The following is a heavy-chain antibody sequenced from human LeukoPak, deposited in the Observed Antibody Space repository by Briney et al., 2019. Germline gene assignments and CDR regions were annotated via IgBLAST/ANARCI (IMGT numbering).Heavy chain of an antibody. CDR3: AKWPEGAMDYFDY. V-gene: IGHV3-23*01. CDR1: GFSFSSYA. Sequence: GGSLRLSCAASGFSFSSYAMTWARQAPVKGLDWVSAISGDGTRTYYADSVKGRFTISRGNSKNTLYLEMSSLRVEDTAIYYCAKWPEGAMDYFDYWGQGTLVTVSS. D-gene: IGHD3-16*01. J-gene: IGHJ4*02. CDR2: ISGDGTRT.